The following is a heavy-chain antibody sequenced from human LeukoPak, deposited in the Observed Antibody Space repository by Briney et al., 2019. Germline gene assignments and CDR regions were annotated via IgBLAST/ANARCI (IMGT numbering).Heavy chain of an antibody. V-gene: IGHV4-34*01. Sequence: SETLSLTCAVYGGSFSGYYWSWIRQPPGKGLEWIGEINHSGSTNYNPSLKSRVTISVDTSKNQFSLKLSSVTAADTAVYYCARGLYSSSSYWGQETLVTVSS. CDR1: GGSFSGYY. D-gene: IGHD6-13*01. CDR3: ARGLYSSSSY. CDR2: INHSGST. J-gene: IGHJ4*02.